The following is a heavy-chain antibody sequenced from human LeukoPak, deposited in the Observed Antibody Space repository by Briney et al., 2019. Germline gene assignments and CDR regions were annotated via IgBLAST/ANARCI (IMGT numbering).Heavy chain of an antibody. CDR3: ARDGYYGSGSYYNVPTLYFDC. V-gene: IGHV3-30*04. D-gene: IGHD3-10*01. J-gene: IGHJ4*02. CDR2: ISYDGSNK. CDR1: GFTFSSYA. Sequence: GGSLRLSCAASGFTFSSYAMHWVRQAPGKGLEWVAVISYDGSNKYYADSVKGRFTISRDNSKNTLYLQMNSLRAEDTAVYYCARDGYYGSGSYYNVPTLYFDCWGQGTLVTVSS.